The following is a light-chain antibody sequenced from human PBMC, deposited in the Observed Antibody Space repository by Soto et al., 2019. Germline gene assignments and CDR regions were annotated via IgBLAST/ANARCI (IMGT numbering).Light chain of an antibody. CDR2: DVS. Sequence: QSALTQPRSVSGSHGQSVTISCTGTSSDVGGYNYVSWYQQHPGKAPKLMIYDVSKRPSGVPDRFSGSKSGNTASLTISGLQAEDEADYYCCSYAGSYNYVFGTGTKLTVL. J-gene: IGLJ1*01. CDR3: CSYAGSYNYV. CDR1: SSDVGGYNY. V-gene: IGLV2-11*01.